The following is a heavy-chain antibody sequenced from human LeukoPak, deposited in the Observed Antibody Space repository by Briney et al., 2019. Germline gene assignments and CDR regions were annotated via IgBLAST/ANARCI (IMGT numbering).Heavy chain of an antibody. CDR2: ISSSSSYI. V-gene: IGHV3-21*01. J-gene: IGHJ6*03. CDR1: GFTFSSYS. Sequence: GGSLRLSCAASGFTFSSYSMNWVRQAPGKGLEWVSSISSSSSYIYYADSVKGRFTISRDNSKNTLYLQMNSLRAEDTAVYYCAKGSKEVLFTRDHYMDVWGKGTTVTISS. D-gene: IGHD3-3*01. CDR3: AKGSKEVLFTRDHYMDV.